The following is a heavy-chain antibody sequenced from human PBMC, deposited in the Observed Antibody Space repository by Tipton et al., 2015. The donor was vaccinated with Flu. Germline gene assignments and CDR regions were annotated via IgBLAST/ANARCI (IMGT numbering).Heavy chain of an antibody. Sequence: TLSLTCTGSVGSTNSYYWNWIRQPAGKGLEWIGRVYASGSTNYNVSLKSRVTMSIDMSKNQFSLKLTSVTAAGTAVYYCARDLQYYDIWTGYYQGFMDVWGKGTTVTVSS. CDR3: ARDLQYYDIWTGYYQGFMDV. CDR2: VYASGST. V-gene: IGHV4-4*07. D-gene: IGHD3-9*01. J-gene: IGHJ6*03. CDR1: VGSTNSYY.